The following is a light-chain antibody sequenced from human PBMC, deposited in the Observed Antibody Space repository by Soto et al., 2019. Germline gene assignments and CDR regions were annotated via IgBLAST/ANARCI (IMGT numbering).Light chain of an antibody. Sequence: EIVLTQSPATLSLSPGERATLSCRASQSVSSYLAWYQQKPGQAPRLLIYDASNRATGIPARFSGSGSGTDFTLTISSLEPEDFAVYYCQQRSNWPPGITFDGGTKVEIK. CDR3: QQRSNWPPGIT. CDR2: DAS. CDR1: QSVSSY. J-gene: IGKJ4*01. V-gene: IGKV3-11*01.